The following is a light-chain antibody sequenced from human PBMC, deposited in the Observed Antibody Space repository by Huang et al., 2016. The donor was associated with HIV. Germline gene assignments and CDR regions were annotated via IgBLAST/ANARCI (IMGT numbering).Light chain of an antibody. Sequence: EIVLTQSPGTLSLSPGERATLSCRASQSVSRSYLAWYQQNPGQAPRLLSHGASTRATGIPDRFSGSGSGTDFTLTISRLEPEDFAVYYCQQYGSSSWTFGQGTKVEIK. CDR2: GAS. CDR3: QQYGSSSWT. CDR1: QSVSRSY. V-gene: IGKV3-20*01. J-gene: IGKJ1*01.